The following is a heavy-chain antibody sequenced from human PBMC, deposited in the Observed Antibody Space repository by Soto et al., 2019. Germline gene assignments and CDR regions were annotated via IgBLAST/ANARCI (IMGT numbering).Heavy chain of an antibody. CDR1: GGSFSGYY. CDR3: ARDLTIYRHHYFDY. D-gene: IGHD4-17*01. Sequence: ASETLSLTCAVYGGSFSGYYWSWIRQPPGKGLEWIGEINHSGSTNYNPSLKSRVTISVDTSKNQFSLKLSSVTAADTAVYYCARDLTIYRHHYFDYWGQGTLVTVSS. CDR2: INHSGST. V-gene: IGHV4-34*01. J-gene: IGHJ4*02.